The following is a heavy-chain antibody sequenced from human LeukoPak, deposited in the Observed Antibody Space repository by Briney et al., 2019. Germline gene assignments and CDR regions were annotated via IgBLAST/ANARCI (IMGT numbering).Heavy chain of an antibody. J-gene: IGHJ4*02. D-gene: IGHD3-10*01. CDR1: GGSISSSNW. CDR3: ARSGSGSYSTDY. CDR2: IYHSGST. Sequence: PSETLSLTCAVSGGSISSSNWWSWARQPPGKGLEWIGEIYHSGSTNYNPSLKSRVTISVDKSKNQFSLKLSSVTAADTAVYYCARSGSGSYSTDYWGQGTLVTVSS. V-gene: IGHV4-4*02.